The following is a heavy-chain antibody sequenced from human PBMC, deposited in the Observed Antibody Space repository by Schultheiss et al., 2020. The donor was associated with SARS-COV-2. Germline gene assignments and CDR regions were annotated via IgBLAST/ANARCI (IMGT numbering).Heavy chain of an antibody. Sequence: GESLKISCAASGFTFDDYAMHWVRQAPGKGLEWVGRIKSKTDGGTTDYAAPVKGRFTISRDDSKNTLYLQMNSLKTEDTAVYYCTTKGTLRGALDTIFGVVSASHPGAFDIWGQGTMVTVSS. CDR2: IKSKTDGGTT. D-gene: IGHD3-3*01. J-gene: IGHJ3*02. V-gene: IGHV3-15*01. CDR1: GFTFDDYA. CDR3: TTKGTLRGALDTIFGVVSASHPGAFDI.